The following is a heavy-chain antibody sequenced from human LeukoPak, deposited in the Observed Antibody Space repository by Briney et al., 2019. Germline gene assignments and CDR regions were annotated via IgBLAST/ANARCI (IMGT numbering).Heavy chain of an antibody. CDR3: ATIPEDRENYIDY. CDR2: IYYSGTT. CDR1: GGSVSSRDYY. V-gene: IGHV4-30-4*01. Sequence: PSETLSLTCIVSGGSVSSRDYYWTWIRQSPGKGLEWVGLIYYSGTTYYSPSLKSRIAMSVDTSKNQFSLRLNSVTAADTAVYYCATIPEDRENYIDYWGQGTLVTVSS. D-gene: IGHD1-14*01. J-gene: IGHJ4*02.